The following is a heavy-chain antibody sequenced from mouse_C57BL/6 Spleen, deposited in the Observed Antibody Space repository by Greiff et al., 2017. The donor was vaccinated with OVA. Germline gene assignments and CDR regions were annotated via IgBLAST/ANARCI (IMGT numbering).Heavy chain of an antibody. V-gene: IGHV1-18*01. Sequence: EVKLVESGPELVKPGASVKIPCKASGYTFTDYNMDWVKQSHGKSLEWIGDINPNNGGTIYNQKFKGKATLTVDKSSSTAYMELRSLTSEDTAVYYCASNTRGAMDYWGQGTSVTVSS. J-gene: IGHJ4*01. CDR3: ASNTRGAMDY. CDR1: GYTFTDYN. CDR2: INPNNGGT.